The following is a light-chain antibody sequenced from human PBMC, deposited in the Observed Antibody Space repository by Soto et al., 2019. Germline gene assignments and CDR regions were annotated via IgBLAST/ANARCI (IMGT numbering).Light chain of an antibody. J-gene: IGLJ1*01. CDR1: SSDVGSYNL. CDR3: CSYAGSSTPYV. V-gene: IGLV2-23*01. CDR2: EGS. Sequence: QSVLTQPASVSGSPGQSITISCTGTSSDVGSYNLVSWYQQHPGKAPKLMIYEGSKRPSGVSNRFSGSKSGNTASLTISGLQAEDEADYYCCSYAGSSTPYVFGTGTQLTVL.